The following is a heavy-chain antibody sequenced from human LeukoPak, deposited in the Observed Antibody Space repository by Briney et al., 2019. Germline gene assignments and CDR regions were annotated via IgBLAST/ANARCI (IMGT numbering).Heavy chain of an antibody. CDR1: GGSISTYY. V-gene: IGHV4-4*07. CDR3: ARATEFSSGWLLDC. Sequence: SETLSLTCTVSGGSISTYYWTWIRQSAGKGLEWIGRIHTSGSTNYNPSLTSRVTMSVDKPKNQFSLQVSSVTAADTGVYYCARATEFSSGWLLDCWGQGSLVTVDS. D-gene: IGHD6-19*01. CDR2: IHTSGST. J-gene: IGHJ4*02.